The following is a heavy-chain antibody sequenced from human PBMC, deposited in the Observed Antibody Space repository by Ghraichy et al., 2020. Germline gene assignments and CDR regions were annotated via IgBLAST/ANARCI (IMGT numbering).Heavy chain of an antibody. V-gene: IGHV3-7*03. D-gene: IGHD2-15*01. Sequence: GEALNISCTTSGFIFGDYWMSWVRQAPGKGLEWVANIKHDGSEKYYVDSVKGRFTISRDNAKNSLYLQMISLRAEDTAVFYCVRGWYDYWGQGTLVTVSS. CDR1: GFIFGDYW. J-gene: IGHJ4*02. CDR2: IKHDGSEK. CDR3: VRGWYDY.